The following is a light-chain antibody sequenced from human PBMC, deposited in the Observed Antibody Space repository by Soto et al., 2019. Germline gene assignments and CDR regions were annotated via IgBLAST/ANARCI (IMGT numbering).Light chain of an antibody. J-gene: IGKJ5*01. CDR3: QLRINWPPSIT. Sequence: EVVMTQSPATLSVSPGERATLSCRASESVSRNLAWYQQKPGQAPRLLIYDASTRATGIPDRFSGSGSGTDFTLTISRLEPEDFAVYYCQLRINWPPSITFGQGTRLEIK. CDR2: DAS. CDR1: ESVSRN. V-gene: IGKV3-15*01.